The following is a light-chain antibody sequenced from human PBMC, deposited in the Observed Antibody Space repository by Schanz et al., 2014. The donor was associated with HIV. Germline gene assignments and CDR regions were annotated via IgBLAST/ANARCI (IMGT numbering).Light chain of an antibody. CDR1: SGDVGSYNY. V-gene: IGLV2-14*03. CDR2: EVD. CDR3: SSYTSSSTQV. J-gene: IGLJ1*01. Sequence: QSALTQPASVSGSPGQSISISCTGTSGDVGSYNYVSWYQQHPGKAPKLLIYEVDKRPSGVPNRFSGSKSGNTASLTISGLQAEDEADYYCSSYTSSSTQVFGTGTKLTVL.